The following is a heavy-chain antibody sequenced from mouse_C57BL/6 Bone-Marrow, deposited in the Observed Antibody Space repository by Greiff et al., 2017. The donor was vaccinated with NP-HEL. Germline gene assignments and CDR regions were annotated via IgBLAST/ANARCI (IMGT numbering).Heavy chain of an antibody. V-gene: IGHV3-6*01. CDR2: ISYAGSN. CDR3: ARKGSSPYYFDY. Sequence: EVQLVESGPGLVKPSQSLSLTCSVTGYSITSGYYWNWIRQFPGNKLEWMGYISYAGSNNYNPSLKNRISITRDTSKNQFFLKLNSVTTEDTATYYCARKGSSPYYFDYWGQGTTLTVSS. CDR1: GYSITSGYY. D-gene: IGHD1-1*01. J-gene: IGHJ2*01.